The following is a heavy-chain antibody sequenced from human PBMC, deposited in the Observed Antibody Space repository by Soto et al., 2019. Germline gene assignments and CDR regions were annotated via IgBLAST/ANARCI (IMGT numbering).Heavy chain of an antibody. V-gene: IGHV1-3*01. CDR2: INAGNGNT. Sequence: ASVKVSCKASGYTFTSYAMHWVRQAPGQRLEWMGWINAGNGNTKYSQKFQGRVTITRDTSASTAYMELSSLRSEDTAVYYCARMWNYEHYYYGMDVWGQGTTVTVSS. CDR1: GYTFTSYA. J-gene: IGHJ6*02. D-gene: IGHD1-7*01. CDR3: ARMWNYEHYYYGMDV.